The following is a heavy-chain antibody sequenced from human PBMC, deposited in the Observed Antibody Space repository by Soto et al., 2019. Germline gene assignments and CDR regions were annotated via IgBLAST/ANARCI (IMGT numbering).Heavy chain of an antibody. CDR1: GITFRNYG. CDR2: IWYDGSNE. Sequence: QAQLVESGGGVVQPGRSLRLSCAASGITFRNYGLHWVRQAPGKGLEWVAVIWYDGSNEYYTDSVRGRFTISRDNSRNTLYLQINSLRAEDTAVYYCARALSGGWSFDYWGQGTLVTVSS. V-gene: IGHV3-33*01. D-gene: IGHD6-19*01. CDR3: ARALSGGWSFDY. J-gene: IGHJ4*02.